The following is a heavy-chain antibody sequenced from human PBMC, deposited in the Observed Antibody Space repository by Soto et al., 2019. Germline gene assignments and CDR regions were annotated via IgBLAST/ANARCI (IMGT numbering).Heavy chain of an antibody. CDR3: ARGNYYSMDV. J-gene: IGHJ6*02. CDR1: GFTFSNYW. Sequence: GGSLRLSCAATGFTFSNYWMHWVRQTPGKGLVWVSRINSDGSTTNYADSVKGRFTISRDSAKKTLYLQMNSLRAEDTAVYYCARGNYYSMDVWGQGTTVTVSS. V-gene: IGHV3-74*01. CDR2: INSDGSTT.